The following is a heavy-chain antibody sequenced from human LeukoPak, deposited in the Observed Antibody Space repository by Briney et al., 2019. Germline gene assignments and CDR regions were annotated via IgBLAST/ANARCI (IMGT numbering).Heavy chain of an antibody. V-gene: IGHV3-30-3*01. CDR2: ISYGVSNK. CDR1: GFTFSSYW. Sequence: GGSLRLSCAASGFTFSSYWMSWVRQAPGKGLEWVAVISYGVSNKYYADSVKGRFTISRDNSNNTLYLQMNSLRPEDTAVYYCARRPAQYFDSWGQGTLVTVSS. J-gene: IGHJ4*02. CDR3: ARRPAQYFDS.